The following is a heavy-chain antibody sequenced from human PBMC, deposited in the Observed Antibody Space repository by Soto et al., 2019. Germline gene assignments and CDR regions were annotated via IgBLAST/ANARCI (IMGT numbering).Heavy chain of an antibody. V-gene: IGHV3-23*01. CDR2: ISGSGGST. Sequence: EVQLLESGGGLVQPGGSLRLSCAASGFTFSSYAMSWVRQAPGKGLEWVSAISGSGGSTYYADSVKGRFTISRDNSKNTLYLQMNSRRAEDTAVYYCAKGRGEVYWYFDLCGRGTLVTVSS. J-gene: IGHJ2*01. D-gene: IGHD3-16*01. CDR3: AKGRGEVYWYFDL. CDR1: GFTFSSYA.